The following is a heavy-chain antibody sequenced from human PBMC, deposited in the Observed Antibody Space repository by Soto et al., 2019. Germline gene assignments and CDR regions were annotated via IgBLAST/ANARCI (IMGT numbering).Heavy chain of an antibody. J-gene: IGHJ5*02. V-gene: IGHV4-4*07. CDR2: IYATGTT. D-gene: IGHD1-1*01. Sequence: NPSETLSLTCTVSGASISGFYWSWIRKSAGKGLEWIGRIYATGTTDYNPSLKSRVMMSVDTSKKQFSPKLRSVTAADTAVYYCVRDGTKTLRDWFDPWGQGISVSVSS. CDR1: GASISGFY. CDR3: VRDGTKTLRDWFDP.